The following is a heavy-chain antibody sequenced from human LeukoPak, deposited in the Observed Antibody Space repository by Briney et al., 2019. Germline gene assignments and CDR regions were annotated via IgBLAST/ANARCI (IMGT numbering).Heavy chain of an antibody. J-gene: IGHJ4*02. D-gene: IGHD5-24*01. CDR1: GFTFDDYA. Sequence: PGGSLRLSCAASGFTFDDYAMHWVRQAPGKGMEWVSLISWDGGGTYYADSVKGRFTISRDNSKNSLYLQMNSLRAEDTALYYCAKDADREMATILDYWGQGTLVTVSS. V-gene: IGHV3-43D*03. CDR3: AKDADREMATILDY. CDR2: ISWDGGGT.